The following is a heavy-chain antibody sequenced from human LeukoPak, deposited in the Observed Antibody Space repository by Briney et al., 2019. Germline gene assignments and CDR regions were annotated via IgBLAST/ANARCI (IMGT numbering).Heavy chain of an antibody. J-gene: IGHJ4*02. CDR3: ATKPTYGSGSYYGYFDY. Sequence: ASVKVSCKVSGSTLTELSMHWVRQAPGKGLEWMGGFDPEDGETIYAQKFQGRVTMTEDTSTDTAYMELSSLRSEDTAVYYCATKPTYGSGSYYGYFDYWGQGTLVTVSS. V-gene: IGHV1-24*01. D-gene: IGHD3-10*01. CDR1: GSTLTELS. CDR2: FDPEDGET.